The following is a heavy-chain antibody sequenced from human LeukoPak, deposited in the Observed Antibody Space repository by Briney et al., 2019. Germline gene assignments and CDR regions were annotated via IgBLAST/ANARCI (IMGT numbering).Heavy chain of an antibody. J-gene: IGHJ4*02. CDR2: IIPIFGTA. CDR3: TRETSSRYFDY. Sequence: ASVKVSCKASGGTFSSYAISWVRQAPGQGLEWMGGIIPIFGTANYAQKFQGRVTITTDESTSTAYMELSSLRSEDTAVYYCTRETSSRYFDYWGQGTLVTVSS. V-gene: IGHV1-69*05. CDR1: GGTFSSYA.